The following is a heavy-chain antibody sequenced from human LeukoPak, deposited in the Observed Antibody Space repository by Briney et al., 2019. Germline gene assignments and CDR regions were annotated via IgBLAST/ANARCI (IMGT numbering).Heavy chain of an antibody. J-gene: IGHJ5*02. CDR3: ARLIAAAGTVNWFDP. Sequence: ASVKVSCKASGYTFTSYDINWVRQATGQGLEWMVWMNPNSGNTGYAQKFQGRVTITRNTSISTAYMELSSLRSEDTAVYYCARLIAAAGTVNWFDPWGQGTLVTVSS. CDR2: MNPNSGNT. CDR1: GYTFTSYD. V-gene: IGHV1-8*03. D-gene: IGHD6-13*01.